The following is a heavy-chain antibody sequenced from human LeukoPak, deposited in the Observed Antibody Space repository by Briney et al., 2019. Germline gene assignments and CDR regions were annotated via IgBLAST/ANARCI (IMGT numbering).Heavy chain of an antibody. Sequence: PSETLSLTGAVYGVSFSGYYWSWIRQPPGKGLEWIGEINHSGSTNYNPSLKSRVTISVDTSKNQFSLKLGSVTAVDTAVYYCARKENVYYYFDYWGQGTLVTVSS. J-gene: IGHJ4*02. CDR3: ARKENVYYYFDY. D-gene: IGHD3-10*01. V-gene: IGHV4-34*01. CDR1: GVSFSGYY. CDR2: INHSGST.